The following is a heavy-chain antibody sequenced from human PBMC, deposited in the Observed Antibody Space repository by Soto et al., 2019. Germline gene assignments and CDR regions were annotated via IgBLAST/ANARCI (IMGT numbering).Heavy chain of an antibody. CDR1: GGTFSTYP. J-gene: IGHJ4*02. CDR3: ARSWLQSYYFDY. Sequence: QVQLVQSGAEVKKPGSSVKVSCKASGGTFSTYPITWVRQAPGQGLEWVGVIVPIFNTSTYARKCRGRVTITADESTTTAFMELSSLRSDDTAVYYCARSWLQSYYFDYWGQGTLVTVSS. D-gene: IGHD5-12*01. CDR2: IVPIFNTS. V-gene: IGHV1-69*01.